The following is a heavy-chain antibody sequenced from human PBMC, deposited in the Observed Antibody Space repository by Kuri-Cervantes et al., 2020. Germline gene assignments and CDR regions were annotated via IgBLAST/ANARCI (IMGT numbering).Heavy chain of an antibody. CDR3: AKSSYDYYDSSGYYRPPDY. J-gene: IGHJ4*02. CDR1: GFTFSSYS. Sequence: VGSLRLSCAASGFTFSSYSMNWVRQAPGKGLEWVSYISSSSSTIYYADSVKGRFTISRDNAKNSLYLQMNSLRDEDTAVYYCAKSSYDYYDSSGYYRPPDYWGQGTLVTVSS. D-gene: IGHD3-22*01. V-gene: IGHV3-48*02. CDR2: ISSSSSTI.